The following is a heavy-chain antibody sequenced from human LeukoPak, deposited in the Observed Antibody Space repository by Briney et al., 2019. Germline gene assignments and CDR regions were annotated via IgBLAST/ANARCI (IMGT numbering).Heavy chain of an antibody. CDR1: GDSVSSNSAA. CDR3: AREPDWDPTDQKGIAAAGTRRGFHP. J-gene: IGHJ5*02. D-gene: IGHD6-13*01. V-gene: IGHV6-1*01. CDR2: TYYRSKWYN. Sequence: SQTLSLTCAISGDSVSSNSAAWNWIRQSPSRGLEWLGRTYYRSKWYNDYAVSVKSRITINPDTSKNQFSLQLNSVTPEDTAVYYCAREPDWDPTDQKGIAAAGTRRGFHPWGQGTLVTVSS.